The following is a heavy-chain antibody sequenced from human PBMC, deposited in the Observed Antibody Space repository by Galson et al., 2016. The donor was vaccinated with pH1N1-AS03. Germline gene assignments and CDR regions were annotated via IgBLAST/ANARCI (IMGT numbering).Heavy chain of an antibody. J-gene: IGHJ6*02. V-gene: IGHV4-61*02. CDR1: GGSISSGNYY. CDR2: IYTSGRT. CDR3: ARRLDTIMEYQYYYAMDD. D-gene: IGHD5-24*01. Sequence: SLSLTCTVSGGSISSGNYYWSGIRQPAGKGLEWSGRIYTSGRTNYNPSLKSRATTSVNTSKNQFSLKLTSVTASATAVYYCARRLDTIMEYQYYYAMDDWGQGTTVTVSS.